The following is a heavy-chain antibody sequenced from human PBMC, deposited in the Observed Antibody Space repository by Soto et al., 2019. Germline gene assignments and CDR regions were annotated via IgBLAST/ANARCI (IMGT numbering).Heavy chain of an antibody. CDR1: GFSFSISA. CDR2: IDIGGDKT. J-gene: IGHJ4*02. D-gene: IGHD1-26*01. Sequence: GGSLRLSCAVSGFSFSISAMTWVRQAPGKGLEWVSAIDIGGDKTYYADSVKGRFTISRDNSKNSLYLQMDSLRAEDTAVYYCARSVGYFDYWGQGTLVTVSS. CDR3: ARSVGYFDY. V-gene: IGHV3-23*05.